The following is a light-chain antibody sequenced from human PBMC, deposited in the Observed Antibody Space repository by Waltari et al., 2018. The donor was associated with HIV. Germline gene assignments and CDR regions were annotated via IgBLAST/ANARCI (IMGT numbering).Light chain of an antibody. J-gene: IGKJ3*01. CDR3: QQYGSSPQVT. CDR1: QSVSSSY. CDR2: GAS. V-gene: IGKV3-20*01. Sequence: DIVLTQSPGTLSLSPGERATLSCRASQSVSSSYLAWYQQKPGQAPRLLIDGASSRATGIPDRFSGSGSGTDFTLTISRLEPEDFAVYYCQQYGSSPQVTFGPGTKVDIK.